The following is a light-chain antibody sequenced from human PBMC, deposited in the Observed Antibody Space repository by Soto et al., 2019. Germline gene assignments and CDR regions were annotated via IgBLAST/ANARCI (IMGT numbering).Light chain of an antibody. CDR2: KAS. CDR1: QTISSW. J-gene: IGKJ1*01. Sequence: DIKITQSPSTLSGSVGDRVTITCRASQTISSWLAWYQQKPGKAPKLLIYKASTLKSGVPSRFSGSGAGTECTRTISSLQPDDVATYYCQHYNSYSEAFGQGTKVDIK. CDR3: QHYNSYSEA. V-gene: IGKV1-5*03.